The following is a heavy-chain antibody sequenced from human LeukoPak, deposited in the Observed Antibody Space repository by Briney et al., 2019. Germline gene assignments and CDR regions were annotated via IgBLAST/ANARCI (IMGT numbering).Heavy chain of an antibody. V-gene: IGHV3-21*01. D-gene: IGHD1-26*01. J-gene: IGHJ3*02. CDR1: GFTFSIYA. Sequence: GGSLRLSCAASGFTFSIYAMSWVRQAPGKGLEWVSSISSSSSYIYYADSVKGRFTISRDNAKNSLYLQMNSLRAEDTAVYYCARRELDAFDIWGQGTMVTVSS. CDR3: ARRELDAFDI. CDR2: ISSSSSYI.